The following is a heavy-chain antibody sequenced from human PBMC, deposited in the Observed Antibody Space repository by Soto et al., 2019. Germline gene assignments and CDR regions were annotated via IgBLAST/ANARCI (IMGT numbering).Heavy chain of an antibody. CDR1: GLTVSSNH. J-gene: IGHJ4*02. CDR2: IIDSGGST. CDR3: AKDSIVGSASWYFDY. Sequence: RESLRLSCAASGLTVSSNHMSWVRQPPGKGLEWDSDIIDSGGSTYYADSVKGRFTISRDNSKSTLYLQMNSLRAEDTAVYYCAKDSIVGSASWYFDYWGQG. V-gene: IGHV3-23*01. D-gene: IGHD2-2*01.